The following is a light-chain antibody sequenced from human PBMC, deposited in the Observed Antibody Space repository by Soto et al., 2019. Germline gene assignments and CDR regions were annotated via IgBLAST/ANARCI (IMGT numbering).Light chain of an antibody. Sequence: QSALTQPASVSGSPGQSITISCTGTSSDVGGYNYVSWYQQHPGKAPKLMIYDVSNRPSGVPNRFSGSKSGNTASLTISGLQAEDEADYYCSSYTSSSTQKVFGTGTKLTVL. CDR3: SSYTSSSTQKV. CDR2: DVS. CDR1: SSDVGGYNY. J-gene: IGLJ1*01. V-gene: IGLV2-14*01.